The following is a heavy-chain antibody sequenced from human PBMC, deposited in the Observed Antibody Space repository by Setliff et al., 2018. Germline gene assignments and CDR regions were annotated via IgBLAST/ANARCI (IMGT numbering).Heavy chain of an antibody. CDR3: AKEADSSGRNWFDP. V-gene: IGHV3-23*01. J-gene: IGHJ5*02. CDR2: ISGRGSST. CDR1: GFTFTNYA. Sequence: GGSLSLSCAASGFTFTNYAMTWVRQAPGKGLEWVSGISGRGSSTYYADSVKGRFTISRDNSKNTLYLQMNSLRAEDTAVYYCAKEADSSGRNWFDPWGQGTLVTVSS. D-gene: IGHD6-19*01.